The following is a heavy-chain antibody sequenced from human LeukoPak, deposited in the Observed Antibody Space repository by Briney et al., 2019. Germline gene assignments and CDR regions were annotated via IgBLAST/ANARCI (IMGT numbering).Heavy chain of an antibody. Sequence: GASVKVSCKASGYTFISYYLHWVRQAPGQGLEWMGRIDSSSGRTIYAQKFQGRLVMSRVTSTNTVYMDLSGLTSDDTAVYYCARVSSSSDAFDIWGQGTMVTVSS. CDR2: IDSSSGRT. CDR1: GYTFISYY. V-gene: IGHV1-46*01. J-gene: IGHJ3*02. CDR3: ARVSSSSDAFDI. D-gene: IGHD6-6*01.